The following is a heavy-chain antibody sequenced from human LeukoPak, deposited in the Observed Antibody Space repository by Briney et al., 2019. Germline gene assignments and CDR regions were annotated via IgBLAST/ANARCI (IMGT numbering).Heavy chain of an antibody. V-gene: IGHV3-21*01. CDR3: ARWRLSGSSKFYYYYMDV. CDR1: GFTFSSYS. Sequence: AGSLRLSCAASGFTFSSYSMNLVRQAPGKGLEWVSSISSSSSYIYYADSVKGRFTISRDNAKNSLYLQMNSLRAEDTAVYYCARWRLSGSSKFYYYYMDVWGKGTTVTVSS. J-gene: IGHJ6*03. CDR2: ISSSSSYI. D-gene: IGHD1-26*01.